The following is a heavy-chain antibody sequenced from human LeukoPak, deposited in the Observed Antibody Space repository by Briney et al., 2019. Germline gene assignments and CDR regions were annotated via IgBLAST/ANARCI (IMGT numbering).Heavy chain of an antibody. D-gene: IGHD5-18*01. CDR1: GFTFSNYG. J-gene: IGHJ6*03. CDR3: AKDEAANYYYYYMDV. Sequence: GGSLRLSCAASGFTFSNYGMHWVRQAPGKGLEWVTLISYDGSNKYYADSVKGRFTISRDNSKNTLYLQMNSLRAEDTAVYYCAKDEAANYYYYYMDVWGKGTTVTVSS. V-gene: IGHV3-30*18. CDR2: ISYDGSNK.